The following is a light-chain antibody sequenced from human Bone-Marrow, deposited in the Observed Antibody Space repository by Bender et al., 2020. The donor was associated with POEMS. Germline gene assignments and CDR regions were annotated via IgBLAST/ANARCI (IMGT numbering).Light chain of an antibody. J-gene: IGLJ1*01. V-gene: IGLV1-44*01. CDR1: DSNFGGNN. CDR2: SNY. Sequence: QSVLTQPPSASGTPGQSVIISCSGTDSNFGGNNVNWYQHLPGTAPRLVVYSNYQRPSGVPARFSGSKSGTSASLAISGLQSEDEADYFCATWDDGLNGRYVFGTGTKVTVL. CDR3: ATWDDGLNGRYV.